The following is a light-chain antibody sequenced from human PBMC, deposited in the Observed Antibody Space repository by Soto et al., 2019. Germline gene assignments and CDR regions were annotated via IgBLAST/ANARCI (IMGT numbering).Light chain of an antibody. V-gene: IGKV3-11*01. CDR1: KSVDRY. CDR2: DAY. CDR3: QQRGKWPST. Sequence: EVVLTQSPDTLFLFPGETATLSCRPSKSVDRYVAWNNQNLGRAPRLLIYDAYTRATGVGARFTGSGSATDFSLTITSLEPEDFAVYYCQQRGKWPSTFGPGTKVEMK. J-gene: IGKJ2*02.